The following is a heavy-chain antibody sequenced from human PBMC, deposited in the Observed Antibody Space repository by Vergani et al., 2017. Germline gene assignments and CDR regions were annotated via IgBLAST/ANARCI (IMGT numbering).Heavy chain of an antibody. CDR3: AREDVVVPAATGRNWFDP. V-gene: IGHV1-2*02. Sequence: QVQLVQSGAEVKKPGASVKVSCKASGYTFTGYYMHWVRQAPGQGLEWMGWINPNSGGTNYAQKFQGRVTITADESTSTAYMELSSLRSEDTAVYYCAREDVVVPAATGRNWFDPWGQGTLVTVSS. CDR2: INPNSGGT. CDR1: GYTFTGYY. J-gene: IGHJ5*02. D-gene: IGHD2-2*01.